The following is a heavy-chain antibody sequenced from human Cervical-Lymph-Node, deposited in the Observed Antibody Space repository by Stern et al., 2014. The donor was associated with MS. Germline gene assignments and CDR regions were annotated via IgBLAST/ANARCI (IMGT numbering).Heavy chain of an antibody. CDR3: ATTRWDLFTWNWFDP. CDR2: IHDSGST. Sequence: QVQLVQSGPGLVKPSQTLSLTCTVSGGSISSSGYYWSWIRQPADKGLEWIGRIHDSGSTYYNPSLKSRVTISMGTAKNQLSLKLPSVTAADTAVYYCATTRWDLFTWNWFDPWGQGTLVTVSS. J-gene: IGHJ5*02. CDR1: GGSISSSGYY. V-gene: IGHV4-61*02. D-gene: IGHD1-26*01.